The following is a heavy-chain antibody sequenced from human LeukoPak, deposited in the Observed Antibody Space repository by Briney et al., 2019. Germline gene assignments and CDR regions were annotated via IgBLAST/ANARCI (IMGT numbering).Heavy chain of an antibody. CDR3: ARGGDNYCTAGSCFLGY. D-gene: IGHD2-15*01. J-gene: IGHJ4*02. Sequence: PGGSLTLSCEASGFSFSSYEMHWVRQAPGKGLEWVSFIAANGFGIHYADSVQGRFTISRDNGKNSLYLEMSSLTEEDTALYFCARGGDNYCTAGSCFLGYWGQGTLVTVSS. V-gene: IGHV3-48*03. CDR2: IAANGFGI. CDR1: GFSFSSYE.